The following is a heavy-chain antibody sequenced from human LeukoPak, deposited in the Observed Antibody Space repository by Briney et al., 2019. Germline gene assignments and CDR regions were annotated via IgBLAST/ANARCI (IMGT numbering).Heavy chain of an antibody. CDR2: ISDSGT. V-gene: IGHV3-23*01. J-gene: IGHJ4*02. D-gene: IGHD2-21*01. Sequence: PGGSLRLSCAASGFTFSNYAMSWVRQAPGKGLEWVSVISDSGTFYAASVRGRFTISRDNSKNTLYLQMDSLGAEDTAVYYCAKRFSYSFDYWGQGALVTVSS. CDR3: AKRFSYSFDY. CDR1: GFTFSNYA.